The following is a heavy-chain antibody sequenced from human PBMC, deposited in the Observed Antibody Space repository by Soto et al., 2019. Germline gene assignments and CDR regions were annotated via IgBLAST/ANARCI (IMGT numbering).Heavy chain of an antibody. D-gene: IGHD3-22*01. V-gene: IGHV1-3*01. CDR3: ARSSDYFDNGGYYYYFQH. CDR2: INAGNGNT. J-gene: IGHJ1*01. Sequence: ASVKVSCTASGYTFTVYVMHWVRQAPGQTLEWMGWINAGNGNTRYSQKFQGRVTITTDTSAGTAYMELSSLTSEDTAVYYCARSSDYFDNGGYYYYFQHWGQGTLVTVSS. CDR1: GYTFTVYV.